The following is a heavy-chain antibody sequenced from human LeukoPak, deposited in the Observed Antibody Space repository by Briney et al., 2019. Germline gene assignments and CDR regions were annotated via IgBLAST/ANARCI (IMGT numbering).Heavy chain of an antibody. CDR1: GFTFSSYW. Sequence: GGSLRLSCAASGFTFSSYWMHWVRQVPGKGLVWVSRINSDESSTNYADSVKGRFTISRDNAKNTLYLQMNSLRAEDTAVYYCARTRTAMVVFDYWGQGTLVTVSS. CDR2: INSDESST. D-gene: IGHD5-18*01. CDR3: ARTRTAMVVFDY. J-gene: IGHJ4*02. V-gene: IGHV3-74*01.